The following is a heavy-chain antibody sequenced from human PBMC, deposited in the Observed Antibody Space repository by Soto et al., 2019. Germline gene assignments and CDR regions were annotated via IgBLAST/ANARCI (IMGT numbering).Heavy chain of an antibody. V-gene: IGHV4-39*01. Sequence: SAPLSPTSTFSRGTIFRGGCYRGWIRPPPGRGLEWIGNIDYNGVTYSNPSLKSRVTISRDTSKNQFSLKLTSVTAADTALYYCGKVLVGATGHTDSDSWGPGTLVTVSS. J-gene: IGHJ4*02. CDR1: RGTIFRGGCY. CDR3: GKVLVGATGHTDSDS. D-gene: IGHD2-15*01. CDR2: IDYNGVT.